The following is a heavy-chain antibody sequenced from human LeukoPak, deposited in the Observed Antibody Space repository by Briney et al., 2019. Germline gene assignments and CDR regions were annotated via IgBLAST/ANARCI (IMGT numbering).Heavy chain of an antibody. CDR3: ARFTGYYDSSGYFDY. J-gene: IGHJ4*02. D-gene: IGHD3-22*01. V-gene: IGHV3-21*01. Sequence: GGSLRLSCAASGFAFNTFTMHWVRQAPGKRLEWVSSISSSSSSYVFYADSVKGRFTISRDNAKNSLYLQMNTLITEDTAVYYCARFTGYYDSSGYFDYWGQGTLVTVSS. CDR1: GFAFNTFT. CDR2: ISSSSSSYV.